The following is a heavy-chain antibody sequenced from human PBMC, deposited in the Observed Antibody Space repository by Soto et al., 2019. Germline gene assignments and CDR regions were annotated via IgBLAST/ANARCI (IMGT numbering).Heavy chain of an antibody. CDR1: GYTFTSYG. Sequence: QVQLVQSGAEVKKPGASVKVSCKASGYTFTSYGISWVRQAPGQGLEWMGWISAYNGNTNYAQKLQGRVTMTTDTSTSTAYMELRSPRSDDTAVYYCARELTGYYYYYGMDVWGQGTTVTVSS. CDR2: ISAYNGNT. V-gene: IGHV1-18*01. D-gene: IGHD7-27*01. J-gene: IGHJ6*02. CDR3: ARELTGYYYYYGMDV.